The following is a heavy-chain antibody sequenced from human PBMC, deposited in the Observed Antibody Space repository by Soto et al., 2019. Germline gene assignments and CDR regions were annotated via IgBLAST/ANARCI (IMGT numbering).Heavy chain of an antibody. CDR3: AKSGGPPASLDVYFDY. CDR2: INSGGDTT. Sequence: EVQLLESGGGMVQPGESPRLSCAASGFTFASYTMTWVRQAPGKGLEWVSTINSGGDTTYYSDSVKGRFTISRDSPKNTPFLLMTSLRAEDTAVYYCAKSGGPPASLDVYFDYWGQGTLVTVSS. D-gene: IGHD2-2*01. V-gene: IGHV3-23*01. CDR1: GFTFASYT. J-gene: IGHJ4*02.